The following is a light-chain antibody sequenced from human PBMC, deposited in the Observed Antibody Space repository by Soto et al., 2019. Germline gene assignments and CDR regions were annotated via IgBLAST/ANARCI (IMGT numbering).Light chain of an antibody. CDR1: SSNIGAGYD. CDR3: QSYDNSMSGYV. Sequence: QSVLTQPPSASGTPGQRVTISCTGSSSNIGAGYDVHWYQQLPGTAPKLLIYGNINRPSGVPDRFSGSKSGTSASLAIAGLQAEDEADYYCQSYDNSMSGYVFGTGTKVTVL. CDR2: GNI. V-gene: IGLV1-40*01. J-gene: IGLJ1*01.